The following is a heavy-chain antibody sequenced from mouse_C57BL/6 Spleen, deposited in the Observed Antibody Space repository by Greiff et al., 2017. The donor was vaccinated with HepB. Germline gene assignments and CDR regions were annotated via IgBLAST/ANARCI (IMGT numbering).Heavy chain of an antibody. CDR1: GYAFSSSW. V-gene: IGHV1-82*01. J-gene: IGHJ4*01. CDR3: AMLLSYAMDY. D-gene: IGHD2-12*01. CDR2: IYPGDGDT. Sequence: QVQLKESGPELVKPGASVKISCKASGYAFSSSWMNWVKQRPGKGLEWIGRIYPGDGDTNYNGKFKGKATLTADKSSSTAYMQLSSLTSEDSAVYFCAMLLSYAMDYWGQGTSVTVSS.